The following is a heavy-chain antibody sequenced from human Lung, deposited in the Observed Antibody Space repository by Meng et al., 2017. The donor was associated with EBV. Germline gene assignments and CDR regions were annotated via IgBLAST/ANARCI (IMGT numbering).Heavy chain of an antibody. J-gene: IGHJ4*02. Sequence: QWPLAESGPGLVKPSQTLSLTCAVSGGSISSGGYSWSWIRQPPGKGLEWIGYIYHSGSTYYNPSLKSRVTISVDTSKNQLSLRLSSVTAADTAVYYCARGLWYYDRGGYFDNWGRGTLVTVSS. V-gene: IGHV4-30-2*01. CDR2: IYHSGST. D-gene: IGHD3-22*01. CDR3: ARGLWYYDRGGYFDN. CDR1: GGSISSGGYS.